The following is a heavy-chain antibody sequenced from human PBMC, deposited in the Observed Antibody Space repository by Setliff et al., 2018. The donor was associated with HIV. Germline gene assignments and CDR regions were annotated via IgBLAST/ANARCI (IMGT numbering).Heavy chain of an antibody. CDR1: GGTFSSYA. J-gene: IGHJ4*02. CDR3: ARSGYYGSSGEPSYFDY. V-gene: IGHV1-69*10. Sequence: GASVKVSCKASGGTFSSYAISWVRQAPGQGLEWMGGIIPILGIANYAQKFQVRVTITADKSTSTAYMELSSLRSEDTAVYYCARSGYYGSSGEPSYFDYWGQGTLVTVSS. CDR2: IIPILGIA. D-gene: IGHD3-22*01.